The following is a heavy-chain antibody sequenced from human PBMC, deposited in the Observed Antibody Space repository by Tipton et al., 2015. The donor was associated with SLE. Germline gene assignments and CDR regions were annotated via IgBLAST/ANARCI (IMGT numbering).Heavy chain of an antibody. CDR1: GDSISFHY. CDR2: IYYSGST. J-gene: IGHJ4*02. CDR3: ARDTRPNGYSFDY. D-gene: IGHD2-8*01. V-gene: IGHV4-59*11. Sequence: TLSLTCTVSGDSISFHYWSWIRQPPGKGLEWIGYIYYSGSTTYNPSLKSRVTISVDTSKNQFSLKLSSVTAADTAVYYCARDTRPNGYSFDYWGQGTLVTVSS.